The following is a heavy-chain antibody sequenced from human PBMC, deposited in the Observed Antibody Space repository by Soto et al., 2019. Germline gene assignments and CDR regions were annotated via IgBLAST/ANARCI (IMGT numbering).Heavy chain of an antibody. CDR2: ISWNSGSI. J-gene: IGHJ2*01. CDR1: GFTFDDYA. D-gene: IGHD5-12*01. CDR3: AKDPYSGYDYGWYFDL. V-gene: IGHV3-9*01. Sequence: EVQLVESGGGLVQPGRSLRLSCAASGFTFDDYAMHWVRQAPGKGLEWVSGISWNSGSIGYADSVKGRFTISRDNAKNSLYLQMNSLRAEDTALYYCAKDPYSGYDYGWYFDLWGRGTLVTVSS.